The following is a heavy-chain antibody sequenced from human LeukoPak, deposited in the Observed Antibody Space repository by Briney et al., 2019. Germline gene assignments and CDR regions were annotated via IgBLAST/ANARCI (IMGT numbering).Heavy chain of an antibody. V-gene: IGHV4-59*11. Sequence: KPSETLSLTCTVSGGSISSHYWSWIRQPPGKGLEWIGYIYYSGSTNYNPSLKSRVTISVDTSKNQFSLKLSSVTAADTAVYYCARNADTSSLYMDVWGKGTTVTVSS. CDR3: ARNADTSSLYMDV. D-gene: IGHD6-6*01. CDR1: GGSISSHY. J-gene: IGHJ6*03. CDR2: IYYSGST.